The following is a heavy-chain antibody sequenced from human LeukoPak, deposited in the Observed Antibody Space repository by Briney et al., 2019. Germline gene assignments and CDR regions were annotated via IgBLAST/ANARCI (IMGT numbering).Heavy chain of an antibody. CDR3: AKLGEKGDYMDV. V-gene: IGHV3-30*02. Sequence: QAGGSLRLSCAASGFTFSSYGMHWVRQAPGKGLEWVAFIRYDGSNKYYADSVKGRFTISRDNSKNTLYLQMNSLRAEDTAVYYCAKLGEKGDYMDVWGKGTTVTVSS. D-gene: IGHD2-21*01. CDR1: GFTFSSYG. CDR2: IRYDGSNK. J-gene: IGHJ6*03.